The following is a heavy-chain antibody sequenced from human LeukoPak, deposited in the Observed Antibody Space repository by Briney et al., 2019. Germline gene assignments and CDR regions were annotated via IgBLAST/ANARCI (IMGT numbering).Heavy chain of an antibody. V-gene: IGHV3-64D*08. D-gene: IGHD3-3*01. J-gene: IGHJ1*01. Sequence: GGSLRLSCSASGFTFSSYGLHWVRQAPGKGLQYVSGISSNGGSTDYADSVKGRSTISRDNSKNTLYLQMSSLRAEDTAVYYCVKDQGYYDFWSGYEYFHHWGQGTLVTVSS. CDR2: ISSNGGST. CDR1: GFTFSSYG. CDR3: VKDQGYYDFWSGYEYFHH.